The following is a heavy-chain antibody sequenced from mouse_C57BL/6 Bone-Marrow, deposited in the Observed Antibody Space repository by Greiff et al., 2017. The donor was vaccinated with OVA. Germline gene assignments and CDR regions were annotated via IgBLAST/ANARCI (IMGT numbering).Heavy chain of an antibody. CDR3: ARFPVPSVEFAD. CDR1: GFAFSSSW. CDR2: IYTGDGYI. D-gene: IGHD5-1*01. V-gene: IGHV1-82*01. J-gene: IGHJ3*01. Sequence: VQLQQSGPELVKPGASVKISCKASGFAFSSSWMTWVQQRPGKGLEWIGRIYTGDGYINYDGKVKGKVTLTADKSSSTTYMQLSSLTSEDYAVYFCARFPVPSVEFADWGQGTLVTVSA.